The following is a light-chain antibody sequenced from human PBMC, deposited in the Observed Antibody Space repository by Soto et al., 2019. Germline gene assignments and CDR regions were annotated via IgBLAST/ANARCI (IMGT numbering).Light chain of an antibody. Sequence: QSALTQPASVSGSPGQSITISCTGTSSDVGGYNYVSWYQQHPGKAPKFMIYDVSNRPSGVSNRFSGSKSGNTASLTISGLQAEDDADYYCSSYTTSNTRQIVFGTGTKATVL. V-gene: IGLV2-14*01. CDR3: SSYTTSNTRQIV. CDR2: DVS. J-gene: IGLJ1*01. CDR1: SSDVGGYNY.